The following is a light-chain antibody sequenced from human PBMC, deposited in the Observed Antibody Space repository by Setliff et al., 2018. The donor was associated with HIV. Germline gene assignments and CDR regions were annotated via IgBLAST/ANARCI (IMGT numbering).Light chain of an antibody. V-gene: IGKV1-39*01. J-gene: IGKJ1*01. Sequence: DIQMIQSPSSLSASVGDRVTITCRATQSVSTFLNWYQQKPGDAPKLLIYSASTLQSGVPSRFSGSGFGTDFTLTIISLQPEDFATYYCQQNLILPRAVGQGTKVDIK. CDR3: QQNLILPRA. CDR1: QSVSTF. CDR2: SAS.